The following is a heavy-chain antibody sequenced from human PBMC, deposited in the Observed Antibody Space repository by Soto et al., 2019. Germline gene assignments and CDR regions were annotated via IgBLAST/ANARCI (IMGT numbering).Heavy chain of an antibody. CDR2: IFHSGSS. V-gene: IGHV4-4*02. CDR1: GDSVSTNYW. CDR3: ARWAFHYDDNGFSPFNY. D-gene: IGHD3-9*01. J-gene: IGHJ4*02. Sequence: SETLSLTCTVSGDSVSTNYWWAWVRQPPGKGLEWIAEIFHSGSSHDNPSLKGRVTISMDKSKNQFSLTLTSVTAADSAMYYCARWAFHYDDNGFSPFNYWGQGTLVTVSS.